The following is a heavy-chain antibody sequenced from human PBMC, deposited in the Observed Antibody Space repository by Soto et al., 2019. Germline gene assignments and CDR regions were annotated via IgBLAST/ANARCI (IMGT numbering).Heavy chain of an antibody. J-gene: IGHJ4*02. CDR3: AISGSGMIDN. CDR2: IYYSGST. V-gene: IGHV4-39*01. Sequence: SSETLSLTCTVSGGSISNTSYYWDWIRQPPGKGLEWIGSIYYSGSTYYNPSLKSRVTISVDTSKTQFSLKLRSVTAADTAVYHCAISGSGMIDNWGQGTLVTVSS. CDR1: GGSISNTSYY. D-gene: IGHD6-19*01.